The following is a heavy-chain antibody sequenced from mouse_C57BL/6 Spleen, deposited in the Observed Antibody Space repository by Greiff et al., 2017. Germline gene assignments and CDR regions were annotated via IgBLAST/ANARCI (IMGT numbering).Heavy chain of an antibody. CDR2: IDPETGGT. Sequence: VQLQQSGAELVRPGASVTLSCKASGYTFTDYEMHWVKQTPVHGLEWIGAIDPETGGTAYNQKFKGKAILTADKSSSTAYMELRSLTSEDSAVYYCTRHYYGSSFHYFGGWGQGTTRTVSS. CDR1: GYTFTDYE. J-gene: IGHJ2*01. D-gene: IGHD1-1*01. V-gene: IGHV1-15*01. CDR3: TRHYYGSSFHYFGG.